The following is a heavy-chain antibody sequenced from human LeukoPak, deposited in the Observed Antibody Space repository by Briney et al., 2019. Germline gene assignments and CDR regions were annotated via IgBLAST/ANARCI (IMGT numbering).Heavy chain of an antibody. J-gene: IGHJ4*02. CDR1: GFTFSSCA. V-gene: IGHV3-23*01. CDR2: ITGSGGST. D-gene: IGHD3-3*01. Sequence: GGSLRLSCAASGFTFSSCAMNWVRQAPGKGLEWVSGITGSGGSTYYADSVKGRFTISRDNSKNTLYLQMNSLRAEDTAIYYCARDERLLSFLKWGQGTLVTVSS. CDR3: ARDERLLSFLK.